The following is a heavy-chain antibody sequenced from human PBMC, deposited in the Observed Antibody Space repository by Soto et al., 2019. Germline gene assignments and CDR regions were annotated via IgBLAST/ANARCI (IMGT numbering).Heavy chain of an antibody. Sequence: LXLSCACSGFTFSPYDMNWILQAPWKGLEWVSYISSGSGYIYYADSVKGRFTISRDNAKNSLYLQMNSLSAEDTAIYYCARPAVAGANWFDPWGQGTLVTVSS. V-gene: IGHV3-21*01. CDR1: GFTFSPYD. CDR2: ISSGSGYI. CDR3: ARPAVAGANWFDP. J-gene: IGHJ5*02. D-gene: IGHD6-19*01.